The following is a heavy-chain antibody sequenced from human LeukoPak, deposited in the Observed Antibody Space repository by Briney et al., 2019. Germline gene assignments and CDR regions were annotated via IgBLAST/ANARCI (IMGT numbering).Heavy chain of an antibody. CDR3: VRERNNFWSGHHSIFDS. J-gene: IGHJ4*02. CDR1: GFTFSSYG. Sequence: GGSLRLSCATSGFTFSSYGFHWVRHAPGKGLVWLSRINNDGSSTIYADSVKGRFTFSRDNAENMLFLEMSSLRVEDTAVYYCVRERNNFWSGHHSIFDSWGQGTLVTVSS. D-gene: IGHD3-3*01. V-gene: IGHV3-74*01. CDR2: INNDGSST.